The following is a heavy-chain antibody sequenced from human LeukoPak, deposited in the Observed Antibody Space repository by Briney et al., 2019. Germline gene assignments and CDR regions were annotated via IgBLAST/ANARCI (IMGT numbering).Heavy chain of an antibody. D-gene: IGHD3-9*01. J-gene: IGHJ4*02. Sequence: SETLSLTCAVYGGSFSGYYWSWIRQPPGKGLEWIGEINHSGSTNYNPSLKSRGTISVDTSKNQFSLKLSSVTAADTAVYYCARGQGGPILTGYYTYYFDYWGQGTLVTVSS. CDR3: ARGQGGPILTGYYTYYFDY. CDR1: GGSFSGYY. V-gene: IGHV4-34*01. CDR2: INHSGST.